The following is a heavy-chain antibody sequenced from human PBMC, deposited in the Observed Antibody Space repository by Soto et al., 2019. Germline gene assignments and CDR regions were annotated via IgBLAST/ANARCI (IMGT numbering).Heavy chain of an antibody. CDR1: GDSISGSFYY. D-gene: IGHD6-25*01. CDR2: IYFRGNT. V-gene: IGHV4-39*01. J-gene: IGHJ4*02. CDR3: ARRGIATRLYFDY. Sequence: QLQLQESGPGLVKPSETLSLTCTVSGDSISGSFYYWGWIRQSPGKGLEWIGSIYFRGNTYYNPSLASRVTISVDTSKNQFSLKLTSVTAADTAVYYCARRGIATRLYFDYWGQGTLVTVSS.